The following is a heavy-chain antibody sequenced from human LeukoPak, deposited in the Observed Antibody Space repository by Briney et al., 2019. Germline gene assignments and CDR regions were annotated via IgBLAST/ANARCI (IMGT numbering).Heavy chain of an antibody. V-gene: IGHV3-64*01. D-gene: IGHD1-14*01. CDR3: AREEPAGSTDY. CDR2: IRNDGGRT. Sequence: GGSLRLSCAATGFVFNSYSMHWVRQAPGKGLECVSAIRNDGGRTYYANSVRGRFTISRDNSKNTLYLQMDSLTAEGTAFYYCAREEPAGSTDYWGQGTLVTVSS. J-gene: IGHJ4*02. CDR1: GFVFNSYS.